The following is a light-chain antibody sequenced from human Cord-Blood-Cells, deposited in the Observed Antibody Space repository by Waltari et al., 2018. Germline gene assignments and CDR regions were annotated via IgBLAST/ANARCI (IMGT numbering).Light chain of an antibody. Sequence: DIQMTQSPSPLSASVGARVTITCRASQSISSWLTWYQQKPGKAPKLLIYKASSLESGVPSRFSGSGSGTEFTLTISSLQPDDFATYYCQQYNSYPYTFGQGTKLEIK. CDR3: QQYNSYPYT. V-gene: IGKV1-5*03. J-gene: IGKJ2*01. CDR1: QSISSW. CDR2: KAS.